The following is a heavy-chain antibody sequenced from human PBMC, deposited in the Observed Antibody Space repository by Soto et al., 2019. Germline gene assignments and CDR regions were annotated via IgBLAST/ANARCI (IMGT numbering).Heavy chain of an antibody. Sequence: QVQLVQSGAEVKKPGASVKVSCKASGYTFTTYAIHWVRQAPGQRPEWMGWINADNGNTRYSQKLQGRVTITRDTSASTTYMELSSLRSEDTAVYYCAKDPQYYDTTGYCLEYWGQGTLVTVSS. CDR3: AKDPQYYDTTGYCLEY. CDR2: INADNGNT. CDR1: GYTFTTYA. J-gene: IGHJ4*02. V-gene: IGHV1-3*01. D-gene: IGHD3-22*01.